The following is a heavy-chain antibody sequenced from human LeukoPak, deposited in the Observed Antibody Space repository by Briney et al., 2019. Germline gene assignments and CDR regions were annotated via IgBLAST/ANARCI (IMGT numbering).Heavy chain of an antibody. J-gene: IGHJ6*03. V-gene: IGHV4-4*07. Sequence: SQTLSLTCTVSSGYIGSYYWSWIRQPAAKGREWSGSNFTAENTNYNPSLTSRVTMSVYMSTSQLSLTLSSVTAADTAVYYCAREGDYGYRSRSFYYMDVWGKGNTVTVSS. CDR3: AREGDYGYRSRSFYYMDV. CDR2: NFTAENT. CDR1: SGYIGSYY. D-gene: IGHD4-17*01.